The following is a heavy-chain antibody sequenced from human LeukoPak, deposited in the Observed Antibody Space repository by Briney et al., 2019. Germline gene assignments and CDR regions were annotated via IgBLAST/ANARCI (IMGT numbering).Heavy chain of an antibody. J-gene: IGHJ4*02. CDR1: GGSISSYY. V-gene: IGHV4-4*07. CDR3: ARITYGGNSVYFDY. Sequence: PSETLSLTCTVSGGSISSYYWSWIRQPAGKGLEWIGRIYTSGSTNYNPSLKSRVTMSVDTSKNQFSLKLSSVTAADTAVYYCARITYGGNSVYFDYWGQGTLVTVSS. D-gene: IGHD4-23*01. CDR2: IYTSGST.